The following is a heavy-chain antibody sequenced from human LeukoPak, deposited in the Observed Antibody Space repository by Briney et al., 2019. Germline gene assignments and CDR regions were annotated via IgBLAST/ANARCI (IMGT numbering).Heavy chain of an antibody. D-gene: IGHD2-2*01. V-gene: IGHV4-4*09. CDR3: ARQKCTSTSCLTKNAFDI. J-gene: IGHJ3*02. Sequence: SETLSLTCAVYGGSFSGYYWSWIRQPPGKGLEWIGYIYTSGSTNYNPSLKSRVTISVDTSKNQFSLDLSSVTAADTAVYYCARQKCTSTSCLTKNAFDIWGQGTMVTVSS. CDR1: GGSFSGYY. CDR2: IYTSGST.